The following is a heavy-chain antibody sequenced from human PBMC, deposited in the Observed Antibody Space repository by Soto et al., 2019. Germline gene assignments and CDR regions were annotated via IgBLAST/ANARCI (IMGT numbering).Heavy chain of an antibody. CDR3: ARGEYSSVWTYYYYYGIDV. CDR1: GGSFSGYY. CDR2: INHSGST. Sequence: SETLSLTCAVYGGSFSGYYWSWIRQPPGKGLEWIGEINHSGSTNYNPSLKSRVTISVDTSKNQFSLKLSSVTAADTAVYYCARGEYSSVWTYYYYYGIDVWGQGTTVTVSS. V-gene: IGHV4-34*01. J-gene: IGHJ6*02. D-gene: IGHD6-19*01.